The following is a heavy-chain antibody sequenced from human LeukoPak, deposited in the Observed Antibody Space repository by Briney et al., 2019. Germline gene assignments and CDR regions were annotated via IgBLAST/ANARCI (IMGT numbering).Heavy chain of an antibody. V-gene: IGHV3-15*01. D-gene: IGHD1-7*01. CDR2: IKSKTDGGTT. CDR3: TTVGELRNKY. J-gene: IGHJ4*02. Sequence: GGSLRLSCVASGLPFSSHWMTWVRQAPGKGLEWVGRIKSKTDGGTTDYAAPVKGRFTISRDDSKNTLYLQMNSLKTEDAAVYYCTTVGELRNKYWGQGTLVTVSS. CDR1: GLPFSSHW.